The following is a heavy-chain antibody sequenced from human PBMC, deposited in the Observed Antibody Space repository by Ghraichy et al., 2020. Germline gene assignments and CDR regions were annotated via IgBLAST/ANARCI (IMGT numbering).Heavy chain of an antibody. J-gene: IGHJ4*02. V-gene: IGHV4-61*02. CDR1: GGSISSGSYY. CDR2: IYTSGST. Sequence: LRLSCTVSGGSISSGSYYWSWIRQPAGKGLEWIGRIYTSGSTNYNPSLKSRVTISVDTSKNQFSLKLSSVTAADTAVYYCARDRAQSRVGIGGFDYWGQGTLVTVSS. D-gene: IGHD2-21*01. CDR3: ARDRAQSRVGIGGFDY.